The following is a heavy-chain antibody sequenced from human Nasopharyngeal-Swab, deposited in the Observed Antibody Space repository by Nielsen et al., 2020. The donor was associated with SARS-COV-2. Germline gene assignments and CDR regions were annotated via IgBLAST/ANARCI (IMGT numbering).Heavy chain of an antibody. D-gene: IGHD1-1*01. CDR3: AREAFDSTTYYYYMDV. CDR2: IGTAGDT. CDR1: GFTFSSYD. Sequence: GGSLRFSCAASGFTFSSYDMHWVRQATGKGLEWVSAIGTAGDTYYPGSVKGRLTISRENAKNSLYLQMNSLRAGDTAVYYCAREAFDSTTYYYYMDVWGKGTTVTVSS. J-gene: IGHJ6*03. V-gene: IGHV3-13*01.